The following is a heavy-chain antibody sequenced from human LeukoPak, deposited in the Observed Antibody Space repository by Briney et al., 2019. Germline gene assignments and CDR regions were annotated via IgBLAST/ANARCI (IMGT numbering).Heavy chain of an antibody. Sequence: SETLSLTCAVYGGSFSGYYWSWIRQPPGKGLEWIGEINHSGSTNYNPSLKSRVTISVDTSMNQFSLKLSSVTAADTAVYYCARGPPLTYYDFWSGYYNGGYFDYWGQGTLVTVSS. CDR3: ARGPPLTYYDFWSGYYNGGYFDY. V-gene: IGHV4-34*01. CDR1: GGSFSGYY. J-gene: IGHJ4*02. CDR2: INHSGST. D-gene: IGHD3-3*01.